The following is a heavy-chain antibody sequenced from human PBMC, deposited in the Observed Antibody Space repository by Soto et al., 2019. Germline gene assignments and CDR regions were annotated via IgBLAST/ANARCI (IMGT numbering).Heavy chain of an antibody. V-gene: IGHV4-34*01. CDR1: GGSFSCYY. CDR2: INHSGST. J-gene: IGHJ5*02. CDR3: ARARPGRS. Sequence: PSETLSLTSAVYGGSFSCYYWSWIRQPPGKGLEWIGEINHSGSTNYNPSLKSRVTISVDTSKNQFSLKLSSVTAADTAVYYCARARPGRSWGQGTLVTVSS.